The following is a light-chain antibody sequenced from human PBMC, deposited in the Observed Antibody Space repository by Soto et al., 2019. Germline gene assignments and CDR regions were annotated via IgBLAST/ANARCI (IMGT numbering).Light chain of an antibody. CDR1: QDISSS. Sequence: DIQITQSPSSVSASVGDRVTITCRASQDISSSLAWYQVRPGKPPNLLIYAAASLESGVPSRFSGSGSGTHFTLTINNLQPEDFATYYCQQTNTFPITFAQVTRVEIK. J-gene: IGKJ5*01. CDR2: AAA. CDR3: QQTNTFPIT. V-gene: IGKV1-12*01.